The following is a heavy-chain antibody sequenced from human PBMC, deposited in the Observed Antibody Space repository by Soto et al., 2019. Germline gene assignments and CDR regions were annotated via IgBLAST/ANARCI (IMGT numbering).Heavy chain of an antibody. V-gene: IGHV1-18*01. J-gene: IGHJ4*02. CDR2: ISAYNGNT. CDR1: GYTFTNYG. CDR3: XXXXLGXGXLPXRYFDY. Sequence: QVQLVQSGAEVKKPGASVKVSCMASGYTFTNYGFHWVRQAPGQXXXXXGWISAYNGNTNYAQKLQGRVTMTTDTXXXXXXXXXXXXXXXXXXXXXXXXXXLGXGXLPXRYFDYWGQGTLVTVSS. D-gene: IGHD7-27*01.